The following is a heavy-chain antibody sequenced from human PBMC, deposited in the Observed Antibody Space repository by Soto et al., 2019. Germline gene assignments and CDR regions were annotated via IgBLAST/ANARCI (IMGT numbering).Heavy chain of an antibody. D-gene: IGHD6-6*01. J-gene: IGHJ6*02. CDR3: ARGEYRPTPSDSYYYGMDV. Sequence: QVQLVQSGAEVKKPGSSVKVACKASGGTFSSYAISWVRQAPGQGLEWTGGIIPIFGTANYAQKFQGRATITADESTSPAYMELSRLRSEDTAVYYCARGEYRPTPSDSYYYGMDVWGQGTTVTVAS. CDR1: GGTFSSYA. V-gene: IGHV1-69*01. CDR2: IIPIFGTA.